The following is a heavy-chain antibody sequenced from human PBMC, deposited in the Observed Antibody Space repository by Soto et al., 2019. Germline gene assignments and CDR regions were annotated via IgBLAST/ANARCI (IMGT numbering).Heavy chain of an antibody. D-gene: IGHD2-21*01. V-gene: IGHV1-18*01. J-gene: IGHJ5*02. CDR3: ARDQGFRVVINSNWFDP. Sequence: ASVKVSCKASGYTFSRYGIMWVRQAPGQGLEWMGWISAYNGNTNSAEKLRGRLTMTTDASTTTAYMELRSLRSDDTAIYYCARDQGFRVVINSNWFDPWGQGTLVTVS. CDR2: ISAYNGNT. CDR1: GYTFSRYG.